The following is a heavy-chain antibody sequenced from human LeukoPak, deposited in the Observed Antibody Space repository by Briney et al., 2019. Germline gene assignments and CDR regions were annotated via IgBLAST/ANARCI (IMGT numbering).Heavy chain of an antibody. CDR2: IYYSGST. CDR1: GGSISSYY. J-gene: IGHJ4*02. Sequence: KASETLSLTCTVAGGSISSYYWGWIRQPQGKGLEWIGYIYYSGSTNYNPSLKSRVTISVDTSKNQFSLKLSSATAADTAVYYCARGPPRQYYGSGSYSFDYWGQGTLVTVSS. V-gene: IGHV4-59*01. CDR3: ARGPPRQYYGSGSYSFDY. D-gene: IGHD3-10*01.